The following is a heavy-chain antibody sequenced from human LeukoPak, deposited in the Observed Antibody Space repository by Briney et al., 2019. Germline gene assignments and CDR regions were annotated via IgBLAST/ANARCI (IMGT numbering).Heavy chain of an antibody. CDR1: GGSISSYY. Sequence: ASETLSLTCTVSGGSISSYYWSWIRQPPGKGLEWIGYIYYSGSTNYNPSLKSRVTISVDTSKNQFSLKLSSVTAADTAVYYCARGGYSYKDAFDIWGQGTMVTVSS. D-gene: IGHD5-18*01. CDR2: IYYSGST. V-gene: IGHV4-59*01. J-gene: IGHJ3*02. CDR3: ARGGYSYKDAFDI.